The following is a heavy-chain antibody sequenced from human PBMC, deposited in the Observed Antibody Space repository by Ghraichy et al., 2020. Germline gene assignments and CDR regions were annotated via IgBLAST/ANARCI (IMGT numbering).Heavy chain of an antibody. J-gene: IGHJ4*02. CDR1: GFTFRSYA. D-gene: IGHD6-19*01. CDR3: ASDEVAVPGALDY. V-gene: IGHV3-30-3*01. CDR2: ISYDGSNK. Sequence: GGSLRLSCVASGFTFRSYAMHWVRQAPGKGLEWVAVISYDGSNKHYADSVKGRFTISRDNSKNTLYLQMNSLRAEDTAVYYCASDEVAVPGALDYWGQGTLVTVSS.